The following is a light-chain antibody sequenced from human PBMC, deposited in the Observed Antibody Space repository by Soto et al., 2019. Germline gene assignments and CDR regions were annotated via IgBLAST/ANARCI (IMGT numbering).Light chain of an antibody. CDR3: QQYGHSPQS. V-gene: IGKV3-11*01. CDR2: DAS. J-gene: IGKJ1*01. CDR1: QSVSSY. Sequence: EIVLTQSPATLSLSPGERATLSCRASQSVSSYLAWYQQKPGQAPRLLIYDASNRATGIPARFSGSGSGTDFTLTISSLEPEDFAVYYCQQYGHSPQSFGPGTKVDI.